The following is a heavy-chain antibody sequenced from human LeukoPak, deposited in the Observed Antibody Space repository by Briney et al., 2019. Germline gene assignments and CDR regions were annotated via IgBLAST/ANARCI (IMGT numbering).Heavy chain of an antibody. V-gene: IGHV3-74*01. D-gene: IGHD3-3*01. Sequence: GVSLRLSCAASGFTFSSYWMHWVRQAPGKGLVWASRINSDGSGTSYADSVKGRFTIFRDNAKNTLYLQMNSLRVEDTAVYYCTRWRGDYWGQGTQVTVSS. CDR2: INSDGSGT. CDR1: GFTFSSYW. CDR3: TRWRGDY. J-gene: IGHJ4*02.